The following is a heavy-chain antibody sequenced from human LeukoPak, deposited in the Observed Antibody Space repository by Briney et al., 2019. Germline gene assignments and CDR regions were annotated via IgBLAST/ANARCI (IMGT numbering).Heavy chain of an antibody. J-gene: IGHJ4*02. CDR3: ARLGPASSGWPESFDY. Sequence: GGSLRLSCAASGFTFNSYWMNWVRQAPGKGREWVANIKRDGSEKYYVDSVKGRFTISRDNAKNSLDLQMNSLRVEDTAVYYCARLGPASSGWPESFDYWGQGTLVTVSS. V-gene: IGHV3-7*03. CDR2: IKRDGSEK. D-gene: IGHD6-19*01. CDR1: GFTFNSYW.